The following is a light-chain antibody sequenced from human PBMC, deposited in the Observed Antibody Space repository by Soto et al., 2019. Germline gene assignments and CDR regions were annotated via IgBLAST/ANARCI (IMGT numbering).Light chain of an antibody. V-gene: IGKV3-20*01. CDR1: QSFSSSY. CDR2: GAS. CDR3: QQYGSSPKT. Sequence: EVVLTQSPGTLSLSPGERGTLSCRCSQSFSSSYLAWYQQKPGQAPRLLIYGASSRATGIPDRFSGSGSGTDFTLTISRLEPEDFAVYYCQQYGSSPKTFGQGTKVDIK. J-gene: IGKJ1*01.